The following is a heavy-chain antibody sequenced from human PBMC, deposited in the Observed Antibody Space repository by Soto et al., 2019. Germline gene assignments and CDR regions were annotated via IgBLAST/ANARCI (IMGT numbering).Heavy chain of an antibody. CDR1: GFTFRSYV. Sequence: QVQLVESGGGVVQPGTSLRLSCVGSGFTFRSYVIHWVRQAPGKGLEWVALTSYDGRNNFYGDSVNGRFTISRHNSRNTVELQMDSLRFEDTALYYCARWGTTGGLDVWGQGTLVSVSS. CDR2: TSYDGRNN. D-gene: IGHD3-16*01. V-gene: IGHV3-33*05. J-gene: IGHJ4*02. CDR3: ARWGTTGGLDV.